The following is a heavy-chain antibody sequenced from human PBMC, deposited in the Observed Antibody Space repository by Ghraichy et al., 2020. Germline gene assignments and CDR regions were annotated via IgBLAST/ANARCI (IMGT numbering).Heavy chain of an antibody. CDR3: ARDFWKGYYYYYGMDV. CDR2: IKPDGSEK. D-gene: IGHD3-3*01. J-gene: IGHJ6*02. CDR1: GFTLSSYW. V-gene: IGHV3-7*01. Sequence: GGSLRLSCAASGFTLSSYWLTWVRQAPGKGLEWVANIKPDGSEKYYVDSVKGRFTISRDNAKNSLYLQMNSLRAEDTALYYCARDFWKGYYYYYGMDVWGQGTTVTVS.